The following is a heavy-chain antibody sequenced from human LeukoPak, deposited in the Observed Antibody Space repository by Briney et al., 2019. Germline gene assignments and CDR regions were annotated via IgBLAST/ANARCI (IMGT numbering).Heavy chain of an antibody. J-gene: IGHJ4*02. D-gene: IGHD6-19*01. CDR3: AKTWGNSAWQPLDY. Sequence: GGSLRLSCAAPGFTFSSYAMSWVRQAPGKGLEWVSAISDSGGSTYYADSVKGRFTISRDNSKSTLYLQMNSLRAEDTAIFYCAKTWGNSAWQPLDYWGQGTLVTVSS. CDR1: GFTFSSYA. V-gene: IGHV3-23*01. CDR2: ISDSGGST.